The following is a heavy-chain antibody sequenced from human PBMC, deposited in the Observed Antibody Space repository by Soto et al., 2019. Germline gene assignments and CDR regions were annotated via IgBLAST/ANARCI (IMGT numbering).Heavy chain of an antibody. J-gene: IGHJ6*02. CDR2: INPNSGGT. CDR1: GYTFTGYY. CDR3: ARVSVVISLTGKYYYYGMDV. Sequence: ASVKVSCKASGYTFTGYYMHWVRQAPGQGLEWMGWINPNSGGTNYAQKFQGWVTMTRDTSISTAYMELSRLTSDDTAVYYCARVSVVISLTGKYYYYGMDVWGQGTTVTVSS. V-gene: IGHV1-2*04. D-gene: IGHD3-22*01.